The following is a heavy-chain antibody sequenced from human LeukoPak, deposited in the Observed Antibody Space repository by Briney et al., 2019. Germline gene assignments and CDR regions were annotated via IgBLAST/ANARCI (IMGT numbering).Heavy chain of an antibody. Sequence: PSETLSLTCTVSGYSISTGYYWDWIRQPPEKGLEWIGSIYYSGRTYHNPSLKSRVTISIDTSKNQFSLKLSSVTAADTAVYYCARDYHGYPAGNWFDSWGQGALVTVSS. CDR1: GYSISTGYY. J-gene: IGHJ5*01. CDR2: IYYSGRT. D-gene: IGHD2-2*03. V-gene: IGHV4-38-2*02. CDR3: ARDYHGYPAGNWFDS.